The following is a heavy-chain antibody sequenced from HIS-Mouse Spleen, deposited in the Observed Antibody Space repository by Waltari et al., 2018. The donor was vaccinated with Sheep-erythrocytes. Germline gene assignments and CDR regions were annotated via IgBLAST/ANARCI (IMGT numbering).Heavy chain of an antibody. V-gene: IGHV3-64*01. CDR3: ARGGIAVAGYYFDY. CDR2: ISSNGGST. D-gene: IGHD6-19*01. CDR1: GFTFSRYA. Sequence: EVQLVESGGGLVQPGGSLRPARAASGFTFSRYARHWVRQAPGKGLEYVSAISSNGGSTYYANSVKGRFTISRDNSKNTLYLQMGSLRAEDMAVYYCARGGIAVAGYYFDYWGQGTLVTVSS. J-gene: IGHJ4*02.